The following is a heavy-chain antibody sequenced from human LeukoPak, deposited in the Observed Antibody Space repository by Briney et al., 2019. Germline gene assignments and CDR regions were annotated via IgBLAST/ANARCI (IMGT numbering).Heavy chain of an antibody. J-gene: IGHJ3*02. V-gene: IGHV3-7*01. CDR2: IKQDGSEK. CDR1: GFTFSSYW. Sequence: GGSLRLSCAASGFTFSSYWMSWVRQAPGKGLEWVANIKQDGSEKYYVDSVKGRFTISRDNAKNSLYLQMNSLRAEDTAVYYCARLSRIPYYDILTGYMGDAFDIWGQGTMVTVSS. CDR3: ARLSRIPYYDILTGYMGDAFDI. D-gene: IGHD3-9*01.